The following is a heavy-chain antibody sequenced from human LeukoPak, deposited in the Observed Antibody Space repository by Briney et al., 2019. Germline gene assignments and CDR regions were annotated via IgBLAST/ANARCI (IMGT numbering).Heavy chain of an antibody. CDR1: GYSFTSYW. CDR2: INPGDSDT. V-gene: IGHV5-51*01. CDR3: ATTGPPRDGYNDAFDI. Sequence: GESLKISCKGSGYSFTSYWIGWVRQMPGKGLEWMGIINPGDSDTRYSPSFQGQVTVSADKSISTAYLQWSSLKASDTAMYYCATTGPPRDGYNDAFDIWGQGTMVTVSS. J-gene: IGHJ3*02. D-gene: IGHD5-24*01.